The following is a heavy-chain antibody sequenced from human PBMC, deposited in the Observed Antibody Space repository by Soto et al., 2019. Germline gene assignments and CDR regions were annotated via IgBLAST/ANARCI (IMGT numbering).Heavy chain of an antibody. V-gene: IGHV3-30*18. CDR1: GFTFSSYG. J-gene: IGHJ6*02. D-gene: IGHD3-3*01. Sequence: PGGSLRLSCAASGFTFSSYGMHWVRQAPGKGLEWVAVISYDGSNKYYADSVKGRFTISRDNSKNTLYLQMNSLRAEDTAVYYCAKVQRSERWLEWLFYYYYGMDVWDQGTTVTVSS. CDR3: AKVQRSERWLEWLFYYYYGMDV. CDR2: ISYDGSNK.